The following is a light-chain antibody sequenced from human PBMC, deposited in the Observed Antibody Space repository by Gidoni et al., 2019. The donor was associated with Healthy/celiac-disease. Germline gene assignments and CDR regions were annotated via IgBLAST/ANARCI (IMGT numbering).Light chain of an antibody. CDR3: SSYTSSSTLGGV. J-gene: IGLJ1*01. Sequence: QSALTQPASVSGSPGQSLTISCTGTSSDVGGYNYVSWYQHHPGKAPKLMIYDVSNRPSGVSNRFSGSKSGNTASLTISGLQAEDEADYYCSSYTSSSTLGGVFGTGTKVTV. CDR1: SSDVGGYNY. V-gene: IGLV2-14*03. CDR2: DVS.